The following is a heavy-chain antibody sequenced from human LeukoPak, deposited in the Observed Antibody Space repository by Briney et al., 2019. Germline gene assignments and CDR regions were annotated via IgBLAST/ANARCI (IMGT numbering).Heavy chain of an antibody. D-gene: IGHD1-1*01. V-gene: IGHV4-34*01. CDR2: INHSGST. CDR3: ARGDATTLFDY. J-gene: IGHJ4*02. CDR1: GGSFSGYY. Sequence: SETLSLTCAVYGGSFSGYYWSWIRQPPGKGLEWIGEINHSGSTNYNSSLKSRVTISVDTSKNQFSLKLSSVTAADTAVYYCARGDATTLFDYWGQGTLVTVSS.